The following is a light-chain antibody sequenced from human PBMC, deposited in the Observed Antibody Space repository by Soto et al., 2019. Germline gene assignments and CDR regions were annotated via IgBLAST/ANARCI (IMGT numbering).Light chain of an antibody. V-gene: IGKV1-5*01. CDR1: QSISSW. CDR2: DVS. J-gene: IGKJ1*01. Sequence: DIQMTQSPPTLSASVGDRVTITCRASQSISSWLAWYQQRPRKAPNLLIYDVSSLESGVPSRFSGSGSGTEFTLTISSLQPDDFATYYCQQYTNYPWTFGQGTKVEIK. CDR3: QQYTNYPWT.